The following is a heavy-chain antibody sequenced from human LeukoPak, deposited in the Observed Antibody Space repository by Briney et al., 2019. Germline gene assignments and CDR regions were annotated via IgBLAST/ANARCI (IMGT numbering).Heavy chain of an antibody. Sequence: SETLSLTCTVSGGSISSGGYYWSWIRQHPGKGLEWIGYIYYSGSTYYNPSLKSRVTISVDTSKNPFSLKLSSVTAADTAVYYCARDSGSYREEYYGMDVWGQGTTVTVSS. D-gene: IGHD1-26*01. CDR2: IYYSGST. J-gene: IGHJ6*02. CDR3: ARDSGSYREEYYGMDV. V-gene: IGHV4-61*08. CDR1: GGSISSGGYY.